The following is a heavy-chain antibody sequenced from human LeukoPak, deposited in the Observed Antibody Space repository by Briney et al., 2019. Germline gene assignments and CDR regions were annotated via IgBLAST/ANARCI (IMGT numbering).Heavy chain of an antibody. CDR2: ISYDGSNK. Sequence: GSLRLSCAASGFTFSSYAMHWVRQAPGKGLEWVAVISYDGSNKYYADSVKGRFTISRDNSKNTLYLQMNSLRAEDTAVYYCARDSIWGQGTMVTVSS. J-gene: IGHJ3*02. CDR1: GFTFSSYA. CDR3: ARDSI. V-gene: IGHV3-30-3*01.